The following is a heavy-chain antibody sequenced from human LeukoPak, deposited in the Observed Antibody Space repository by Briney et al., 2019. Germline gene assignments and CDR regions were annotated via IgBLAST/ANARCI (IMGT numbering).Heavy chain of an antibody. Sequence: PGGSLRLSCSASGFTFTRYGIPWVRQAPGKGLDWVALISYDGRNKYYADSVKGRFTISRDDSKNTLYLQMNSLRVEDTAVYYCSTFDMWGQGTMVTVSS. V-gene: IGHV3-30*03. J-gene: IGHJ3*02. CDR1: GFTFTRYG. CDR2: ISYDGRNK. CDR3: STFDM.